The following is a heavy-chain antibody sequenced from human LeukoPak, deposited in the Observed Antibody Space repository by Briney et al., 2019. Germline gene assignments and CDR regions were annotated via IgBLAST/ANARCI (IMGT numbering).Heavy chain of an antibody. V-gene: IGHV3-11*04. J-gene: IGHJ3*02. CDR1: GFTFSDYY. CDR3: ARDPSGPGYYDSSGYYMTEMHAFDI. Sequence: PGGSLRLSCAASGFTFSDYYMSWIRQAPGKGLEWVSYISSSGSTIYYADSVKGRFTISRDNAKNSLYLQMNSLRAVDTAVYYCARDPSGPGYYDSSGYYMTEMHAFDIWGQGTMVTVSS. CDR2: ISSSGSTI. D-gene: IGHD3-22*01.